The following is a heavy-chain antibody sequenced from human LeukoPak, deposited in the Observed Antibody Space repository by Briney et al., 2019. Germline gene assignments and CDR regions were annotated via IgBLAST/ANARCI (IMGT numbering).Heavy chain of an antibody. Sequence: GGSLRLSCVASGFTFDDHDMSWVRQAPGKGLEWVSNINWNGGSTGYADSVKGRFTISRDNAKNTLYLRMNGLRAEDTAIYYCAKYVTADGPPYGLDVWGQGTTVTVSS. J-gene: IGHJ6*02. CDR3: AKYVTADGPPYGLDV. D-gene: IGHD3-10*02. V-gene: IGHV3-20*04. CDR2: INWNGGST. CDR1: GFTFDDHD.